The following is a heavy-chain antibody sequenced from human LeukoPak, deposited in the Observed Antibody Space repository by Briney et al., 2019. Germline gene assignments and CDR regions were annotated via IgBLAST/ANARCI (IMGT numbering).Heavy chain of an antibody. V-gene: IGHV1-8*01. CDR3: ARDFGVVIIPYYYYGMDV. D-gene: IGHD3-3*01. Sequence: WASVKVSCKASGYTFTSYDINWVRQATGQGLKWMGWMNPNSGNTGYAQKFQGRVTMTRNTSISTAYMELSSLRSEDTAVYYCARDFGVVIIPYYYYGMDVWGQGTTVTVSS. CDR1: GYTFTSYD. CDR2: MNPNSGNT. J-gene: IGHJ6*02.